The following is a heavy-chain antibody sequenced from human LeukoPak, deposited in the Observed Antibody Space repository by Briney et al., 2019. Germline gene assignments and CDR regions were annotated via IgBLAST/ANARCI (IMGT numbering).Heavy chain of an antibody. Sequence: PSETLSLTCTVSGGSIRSYYWSWIRQPPAKRLEWIGYIYYSGSTNYNPSLNSRVSISVDTSKNQFSLKLRSVTAADTAVYYCARNDGTTSWVDYWGQGTLVTVSS. J-gene: IGHJ4*02. CDR2: IYYSGST. D-gene: IGHD2/OR15-2a*01. V-gene: IGHV4-59*01. CDR1: GGSIRSYY. CDR3: ARNDGTTSWVDY.